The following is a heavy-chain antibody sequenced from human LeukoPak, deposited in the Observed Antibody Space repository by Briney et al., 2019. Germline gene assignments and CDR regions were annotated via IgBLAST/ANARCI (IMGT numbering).Heavy chain of an antibody. V-gene: IGHV7-4-1*02. Sequence: ASVKVSCKASGYTFTSYAMNLVRQAPGQGLEWMGWINTNTGNPTYAQGFTGRFVFSLDTSVSTAYLQISSLKAEDTAVYYCASNGLAGWEYFQHWGQGTLVTVSP. CDR2: INTNTGNP. CDR3: ASNGLAGWEYFQH. CDR1: GYTFTSYA. D-gene: IGHD6-19*01. J-gene: IGHJ1*01.